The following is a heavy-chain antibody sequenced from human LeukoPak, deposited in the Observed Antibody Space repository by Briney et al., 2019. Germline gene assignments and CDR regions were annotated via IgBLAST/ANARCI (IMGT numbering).Heavy chain of an antibody. D-gene: IGHD2-2*01. CDR3: ARGGDCSSTSCSDFYYYYGMDV. J-gene: IGHJ6*04. Sequence: SVKVSCKASGGTFSSYAISWVRQAPGQGLKWMGGIIPIFGTANYAQKFQGRVTITADESTSTAYMELSSLRSEDTAVYYCARGGDCSSTSCSDFYYYYGMDVWGKGTTVTVSS. V-gene: IGHV1-69*01. CDR2: IIPIFGTA. CDR1: GGTFSSYA.